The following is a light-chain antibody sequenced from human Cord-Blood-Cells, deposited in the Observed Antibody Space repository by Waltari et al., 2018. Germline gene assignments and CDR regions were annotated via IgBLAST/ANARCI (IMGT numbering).Light chain of an antibody. CDR1: SSNIGSNY. CDR3: QSYDSSLSGSWV. J-gene: IGLJ3*02. CDR2: RNN. V-gene: IGLV1-47*01. Sequence: QSVLTQPPSASGTSGQRVTISCSGSSSNIGSNYVYWYQQLPGTAPKLLIYRNNQRPSGVPDRFSGSKSGTSASLAITGLQAEDEADYYCQSYDSSLSGSWVFGGGTKLTVL.